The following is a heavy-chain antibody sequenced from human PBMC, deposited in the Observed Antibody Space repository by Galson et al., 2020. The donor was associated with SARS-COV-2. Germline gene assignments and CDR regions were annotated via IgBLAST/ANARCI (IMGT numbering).Heavy chain of an antibody. CDR1: GFTFSDYY. D-gene: IGHD3-10*01. J-gene: IGHJ6*02. V-gene: IGHV3-11*06. CDR2: ISSSSSYT. Sequence: GGSLRLSCAASGFTFSDYYMSWIRQAPGKGLEWVSSISSSSSYTNYADSVKGQFTISRDNAKNSLYLQMNSLRAEDTAVYYCAGTPDLMVQGVYGMDVWGQGTTVTVSS. CDR3: AGTPDLMVQGVYGMDV.